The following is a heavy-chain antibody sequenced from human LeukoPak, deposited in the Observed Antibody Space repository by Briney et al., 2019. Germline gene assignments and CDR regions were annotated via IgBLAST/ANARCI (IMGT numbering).Heavy chain of an antibody. Sequence: GESLKISCKGSGYSFTSYWIGWVRQMPGKGLEWMGIIYPGDSDTRYSPSFQGQVTISADKSISTAYLQWSSLKASDTAMYYCARVRDIVVVPAAMLDYWGQGTLVTVSS. V-gene: IGHV5-51*01. CDR3: ARVRDIVVVPAAMLDY. CDR2: IYPGDSDT. CDR1: GYSFTSYW. D-gene: IGHD2-2*01. J-gene: IGHJ4*02.